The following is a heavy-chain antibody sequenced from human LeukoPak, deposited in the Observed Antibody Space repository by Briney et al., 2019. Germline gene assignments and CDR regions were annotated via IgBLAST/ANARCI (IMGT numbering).Heavy chain of an antibody. Sequence: GGSLRLSCAASGFTLSSYSMNWVRQAPGKGLEWVSSISSSSSYIYYADSVKGRFTISRDNAKNSLYLQMNSLRAEDTAVYYCALGYGSGGSCPPSSYGMDVWGQGTTVTVSS. J-gene: IGHJ6*02. CDR3: ALGYGSGGSCPPSSYGMDV. CDR2: ISSSSSYI. CDR1: GFTLSSYS. V-gene: IGHV3-21*01. D-gene: IGHD2-15*01.